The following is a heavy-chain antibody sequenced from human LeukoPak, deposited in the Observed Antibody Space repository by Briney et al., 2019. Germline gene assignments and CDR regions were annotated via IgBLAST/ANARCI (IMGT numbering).Heavy chain of an antibody. J-gene: IGHJ4*02. CDR2: SSSSGSTM. V-gene: IGHV3-48*03. CDR1: EFTLSSYE. CDR3: ARGLGYSSSIHPDDY. Sequence: GGSLRLSCAASEFTLSSYEMNWVRQAPGKGLGWVSYSSSSGSTMYYADSVKGRFTISRDNAKNSLYLQMNSLRAEDTAVYYCARGLGYSSSIHPDDYWGLGTLVTVSS. D-gene: IGHD6-13*01.